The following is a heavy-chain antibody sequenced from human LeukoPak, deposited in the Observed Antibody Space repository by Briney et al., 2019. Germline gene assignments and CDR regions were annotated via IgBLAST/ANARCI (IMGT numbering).Heavy chain of an antibody. V-gene: IGHV3-74*01. CDR2: INSDGSST. Sequence: GGSLRLSCAASGFTFSTYAMSWVRQAPGKGLVWVSRINSDGSSTNYADSVKGRFTVSRDNAKNTLYLQMTSLRAEDTAVYYCAKGGSTVMDYWGQGTLVTVSS. CDR3: AKGGSTVMDY. D-gene: IGHD2-2*01. CDR1: GFTFSTYA. J-gene: IGHJ4*02.